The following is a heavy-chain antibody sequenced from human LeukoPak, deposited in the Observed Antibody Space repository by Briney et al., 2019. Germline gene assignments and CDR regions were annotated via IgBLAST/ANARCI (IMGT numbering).Heavy chain of an antibody. CDR2: ISHDGSNK. CDR3: ARPIMITFGGVIVSGDY. CDR1: GFTFSSYG. J-gene: IGHJ4*02. D-gene: IGHD3-16*02. V-gene: IGHV3-30*03. Sequence: PGGPLRLSCAASGFTFSSYGMHWVRQAPGKGLQWVAVISHDGSNKYYADSVKGRFTISRDNSKNTLYLQMNSLRAEDTAVYYCARPIMITFGGVIVSGDYWGQGTLVTVSS.